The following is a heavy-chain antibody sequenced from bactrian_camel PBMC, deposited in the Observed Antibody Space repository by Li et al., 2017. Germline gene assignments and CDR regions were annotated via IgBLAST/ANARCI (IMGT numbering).Heavy chain of an antibody. CDR1: GFTFSSHW. V-gene: IGHV3S1*01. Sequence: HVQLVESGGGLVQPGGSLRVSCAASGFTFSSHWMYWVRQAQGKGLEWVSTINSGTAGSTYYPDSVKGRFTISRDNAKNMLYLQMNSLKPEDTAVYYCAAGSVVGGIYWDQGTQVTVS. J-gene: IGHJ4*01. D-gene: IGHD6*01. CDR2: INSGTAGST. CDR3: AAGSVVGGIY.